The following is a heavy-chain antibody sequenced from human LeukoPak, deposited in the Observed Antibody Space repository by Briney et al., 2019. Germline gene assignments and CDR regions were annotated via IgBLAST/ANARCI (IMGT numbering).Heavy chain of an antibody. CDR3: ARSGINAFYGSGSYPNYYYYYMDV. CDR2: IIPIFGTA. V-gene: IGHV1-69*13. D-gene: IGHD3-10*01. J-gene: IGHJ6*03. Sequence: GASVKVSCKASGYTFTSYYMHWVRQAPGQGLEWMGGIIPIFGTANYAQKFQGRVTITADESTSTAYMELSSLRSEDTAVYYCARSGINAFYGSGSYPNYYYYYMDVWGKGTTVTISS. CDR1: GYTFTSYY.